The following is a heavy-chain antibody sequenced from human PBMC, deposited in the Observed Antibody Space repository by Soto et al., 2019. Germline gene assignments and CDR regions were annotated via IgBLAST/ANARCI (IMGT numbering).Heavy chain of an antibody. D-gene: IGHD6-13*01. CDR1: GGSFSGYY. CDR3: AREIPGIAAAGPNWFDP. CDR2: INHSGST. J-gene: IGHJ5*02. V-gene: IGHV4-34*01. Sequence: SETLSLTCAVYGGSFSGYYWSWIRQPPGKGLEWIGEINHSGSTNYNPSLKSRVTISVDTSKNQFSLKLSSVTAADTAVYYCAREIPGIAAAGPNWFDPWGQGTLVTVPQ.